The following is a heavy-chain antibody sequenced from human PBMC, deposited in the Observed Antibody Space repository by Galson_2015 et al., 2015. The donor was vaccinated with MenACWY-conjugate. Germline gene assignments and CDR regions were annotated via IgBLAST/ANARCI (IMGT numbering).Heavy chain of an antibody. CDR1: GASISTDY. CDR3: ARWVAVKMIEY. J-gene: IGHJ4*02. CDR2: IHYSGST. D-gene: IGHD6-19*01. V-gene: IGHV4-59*01. Sequence: ETLSLTCSVSGASISTDYWSWIRQPPGKGLERIGYIHYSGSTKYNPSLKTRITMSLDTSENQFSLKLSSVTAADTAVYYCARWVAVKMIEYCGQGTLVTVSS.